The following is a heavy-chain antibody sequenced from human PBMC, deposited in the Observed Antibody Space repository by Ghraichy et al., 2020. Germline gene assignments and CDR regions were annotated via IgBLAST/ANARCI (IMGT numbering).Heavy chain of an antibody. CDR2: INHSGST. D-gene: IGHD2-21*01. CDR3: ARATIVAGYGMDV. CDR1: GGSFSDYY. J-gene: IGHJ6*02. Sequence: SETLSLTCAVYGGSFSDYYWSWIRQPPGRGLEWIGEINHSGSTNYNPSLKSRVTISVDTSKNQFSLKLSSVTAADTAVYFCARATIVAGYGMDVWGQGTTVTVSS. V-gene: IGHV4-34*01.